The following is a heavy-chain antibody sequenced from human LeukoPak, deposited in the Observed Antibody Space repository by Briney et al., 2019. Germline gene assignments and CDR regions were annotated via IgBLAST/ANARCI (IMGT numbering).Heavy chain of an antibody. CDR1: GFTFDDYA. J-gene: IGHJ4*02. Sequence: GGSLRLSCAASGFTFDDYAMHWVRQAPGKGLEWVSGISWNSGSIGYADSVKGRFTISRDNAKNSLYLQMNSLRAEDAALYYCAKAQDTMVRGVPGDYWGQGTLVTVSS. D-gene: IGHD3-10*01. V-gene: IGHV3-9*01. CDR3: AKAQDTMVRGVPGDY. CDR2: ISWNSGSI.